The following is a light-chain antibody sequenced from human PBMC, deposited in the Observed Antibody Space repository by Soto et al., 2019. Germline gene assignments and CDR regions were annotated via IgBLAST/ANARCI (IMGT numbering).Light chain of an antibody. CDR2: LGS. CDR1: QSLLHSNGYNY. CDR3: MQALQAPLT. J-gene: IGKJ1*01. Sequence: DIVLTQPPLSLSVTPGQPASISCRSSQSLLHSNGYNYLDWYLQKAGQSPQLLIYLGSNRASGVPDRFSGSGSGTDFTLKISRVEAEDVGVYYCMQALQAPLTFGQGTKVDI. V-gene: IGKV2-28*01.